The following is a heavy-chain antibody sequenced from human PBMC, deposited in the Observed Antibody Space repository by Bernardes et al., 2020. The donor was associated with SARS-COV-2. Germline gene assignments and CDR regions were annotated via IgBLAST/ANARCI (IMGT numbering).Heavy chain of an antibody. CDR3: AKSDCTTTSCSRPIDH. CDR2: ISGSGGTT. CDR1: GFTFSHYA. J-gene: IGHJ4*02. Sequence: VYLRLLCAASGFTFSHYAMTWVRQGPGKGLEWVSGISGSGGTTDYADSVKGRFTISRDNSKNTLYLQMNSLRSEDTATYYCAKSDCTTTSCSRPIDHWGQGTLVTGSS. D-gene: IGHD2-2*01. V-gene: IGHV3-23*01.